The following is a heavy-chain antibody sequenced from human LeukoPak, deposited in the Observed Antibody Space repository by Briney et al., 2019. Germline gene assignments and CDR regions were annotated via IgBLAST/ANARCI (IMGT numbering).Heavy chain of an antibody. Sequence: GGSLRLSCAASGFNVRSNDMSWVRQAPGKGLEWVSVLYSGGTTYYADSVKGRFTISRDNSRNTLYLQMNSLRAEDTAVYFCARDVLYYVDYWGQGTLVTVSS. V-gene: IGHV3-53*01. J-gene: IGHJ4*02. D-gene: IGHD2-8*01. CDR2: LYSGGTT. CDR3: ARDVLYYVDY. CDR1: GFNVRSND.